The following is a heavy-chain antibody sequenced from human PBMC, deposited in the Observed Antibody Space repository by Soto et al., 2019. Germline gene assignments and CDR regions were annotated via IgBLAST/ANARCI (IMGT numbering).Heavy chain of an antibody. CDR2: MNPNSGNT. D-gene: IGHD2-15*01. CDR1: GYTFTSYD. V-gene: IGHV1-8*01. CDR3: ARGGEDCSGGSCYLWFDP. Sequence: QVQLVQSGAEVKKPGASVKVSCKASGYTFTSYDINWVRQATGQGLEWMGWMNPNSGNTGYAQKFQSRVTMTRNTSISTAYMALSSLRSEDTAVYYCARGGEDCSGGSCYLWFDPWGQGTLVTVSS. J-gene: IGHJ5*02.